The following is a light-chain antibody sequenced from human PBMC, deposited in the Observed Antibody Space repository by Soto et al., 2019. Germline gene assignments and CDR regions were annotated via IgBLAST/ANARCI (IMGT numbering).Light chain of an antibody. CDR2: TAS. Sequence: DIQMTQSPSTLSASVGDSVTITCRASQSISNWLAWHQPKPGKAPKLLIYTASTLESGVPSRLSGSGSGTEFTLTISSLQPEDLATYYCQQYNSYSFGQGTKVDI. J-gene: IGKJ1*01. CDR3: QQYNSYS. CDR1: QSISNW. V-gene: IGKV1-5*03.